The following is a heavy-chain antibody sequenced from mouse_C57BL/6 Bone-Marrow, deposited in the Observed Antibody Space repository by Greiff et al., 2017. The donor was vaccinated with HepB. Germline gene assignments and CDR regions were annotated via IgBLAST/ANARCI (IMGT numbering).Heavy chain of an antibody. J-gene: IGHJ2*01. CDR2: ISSGSSTI. D-gene: IGHD2-4*01. CDR3: AWEGYDYEC. CDR1: GFTFSDYG. V-gene: IGHV5-17*01. Sequence: DVKLVESGGGLVKPGGSLKLSCAASGFTFSDYGMHWVRQAPEKGLEWVAYISSGSSTIYYADTVKGRFTISRDNAKNTLFLQMTSLRSEDTAMYYCAWEGYDYECWGQGTTLTVAS.